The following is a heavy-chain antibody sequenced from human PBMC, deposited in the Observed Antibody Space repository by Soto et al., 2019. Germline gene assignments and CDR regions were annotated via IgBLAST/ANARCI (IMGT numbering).Heavy chain of an antibody. V-gene: IGHV1-3*04. Sequence: QVQLVQSGAEVKKPGASVKVSCKASGYTFATYALHWVRQAPGQRLEWMGWINTGNDNIKYSQKFQGRVTISRDTSASTAYMELRSLRSEDTAVYYCARVRSSSRGLDAFDIWGQGTMVTVSS. D-gene: IGHD6-13*01. J-gene: IGHJ3*02. CDR1: GYTFATYA. CDR3: ARVRSSSRGLDAFDI. CDR2: INTGNDNI.